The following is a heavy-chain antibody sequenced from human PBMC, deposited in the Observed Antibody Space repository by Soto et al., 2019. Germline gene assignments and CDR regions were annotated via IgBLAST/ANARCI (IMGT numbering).Heavy chain of an antibody. CDR2: IYWDDDK. CDR1: GFSLSSTRMA. D-gene: IGHD6-19*01. CDR3: AHIVVAGLGYYFDY. J-gene: IGHJ4*02. V-gene: IGHV2-5*02. Sequence: QITLKESGPTLVKPTQTLTLTCTFSGFSLSSTRMAVGWIRQPPGKALEWLALIYWDDDKRYSPFLKSRLTIPKDTSQNQVVLTMSNMDHVDTARYYCAHIVVAGLGYYFDYWGQGTLVTVSS.